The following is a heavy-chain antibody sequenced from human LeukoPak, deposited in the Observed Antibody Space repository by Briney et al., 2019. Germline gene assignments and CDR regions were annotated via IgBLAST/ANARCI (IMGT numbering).Heavy chain of an antibody. Sequence: GGSLRLSCVVSGFGFSDSYMTWIRQTPGKGLEWLAYISGSGSDMYYADSVKGRFTISRDNAKNTLYLQMNSLRAEDTAVYYCARVTAVAGTSVGVDAWGQGILVTVS. CDR3: ARVTAVAGTSVGVDA. CDR1: GFGFSDSY. CDR2: ISGSGSDM. J-gene: IGHJ4*02. V-gene: IGHV3-11*04. D-gene: IGHD6-19*01.